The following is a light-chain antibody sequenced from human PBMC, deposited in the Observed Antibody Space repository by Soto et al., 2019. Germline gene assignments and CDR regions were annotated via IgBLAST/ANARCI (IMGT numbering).Light chain of an antibody. CDR3: QKYNSAPPII. CDR2: AAS. V-gene: IGKV1-27*01. CDR1: QDINNF. Sequence: DIQMTQSPSSLSASVGDRVTITCRANQDINNFLAWYQQKPGKVPKLLIYAASILQSGVPFRFSGSGSGTAVTLPISSRQPEDVSTDYCQKYNSAPPIIFGPGTKVDIK. J-gene: IGKJ3*01.